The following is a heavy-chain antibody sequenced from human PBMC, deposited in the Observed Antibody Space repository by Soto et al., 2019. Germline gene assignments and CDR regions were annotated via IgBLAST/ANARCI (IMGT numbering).Heavy chain of an antibody. J-gene: IGHJ6*02. CDR2: IYPGDSDT. CDR1: GYSVTSYW. CDR3: ATGGESLQNYYYGMDV. V-gene: IGHV5-51*01. Sequence: GESLKISCKGSGYSVTSYWIGWVRQMPGKGLEWMGIIYPGDSDTRYSPSFQGQVTISADKSISTAYMELSSLRSEDTAVYYCATGGESLQNYYYGMDVWGQGTTVTVS. D-gene: IGHD4-17*01.